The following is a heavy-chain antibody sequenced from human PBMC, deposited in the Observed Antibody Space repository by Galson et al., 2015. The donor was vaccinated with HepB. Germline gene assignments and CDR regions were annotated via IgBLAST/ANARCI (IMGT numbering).Heavy chain of an antibody. V-gene: IGHV3-21*01. Sequence: SLRLSCAASGVIFSNYRMTWVRQAPGKGLEWVSSISSGSVNIYYADSVKGRFTISRDNAKNSLFLQMSGLRAEDTGIYYCAREGGGDYAHTAIDCWGQGTLVTVSS. CDR3: AREGGGDYAHTAIDC. D-gene: IGHD4-17*01. CDR1: GVIFSNYR. J-gene: IGHJ4*02. CDR2: ISSGSVNI.